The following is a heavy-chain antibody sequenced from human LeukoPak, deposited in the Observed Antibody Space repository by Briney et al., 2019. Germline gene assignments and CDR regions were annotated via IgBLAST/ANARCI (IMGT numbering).Heavy chain of an antibody. D-gene: IGHD3-10*01. V-gene: IGHV3-23*01. J-gene: IGHJ4*02. Sequence: GGSLRLSCAASGFTLSSYAMTWVRQAPGKGLQWVSTISVSGGSTYYADSVKGRFTISRDTSKSTLYLQMNSLGDEDTAVYYCAKYGSGTYYNGLYWGQGTLVTVSS. CDR3: AKYGSGTYYNGLY. CDR1: GFTLSSYA. CDR2: ISVSGGST.